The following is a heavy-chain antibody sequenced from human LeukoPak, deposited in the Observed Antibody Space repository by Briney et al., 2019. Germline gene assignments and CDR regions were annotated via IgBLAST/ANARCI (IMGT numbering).Heavy chain of an antibody. Sequence: GGSLRLSCAASGFTFSSYWMSWVRQAPGKGLEWVANIKQDGNEKYYVDSVKGRFTISRDNAKNSLYLQMNSLRAEDTAVYYCAREDSLSVYQLLNYWGQGTLVTVSS. CDR3: AREDSLSVYQLLNY. D-gene: IGHD2-2*01. V-gene: IGHV3-7*01. J-gene: IGHJ4*02. CDR1: GFTFSSYW. CDR2: IKQDGNEK.